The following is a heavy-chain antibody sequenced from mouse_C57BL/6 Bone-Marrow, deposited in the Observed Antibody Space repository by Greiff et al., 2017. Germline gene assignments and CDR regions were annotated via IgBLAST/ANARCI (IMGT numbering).Heavy chain of an antibody. Sequence: VQRVESGAELARPGASVKLSCKASGYTFTSYGISWVKQRTGQGLEWIGEIYPRSGNTYYNEKFKGKDTLTADKSSSTAYMELRSLTSEDSAVYFCARGDLAWFAYWGQGTLVTVSA. V-gene: IGHV1-81*01. CDR2: IYPRSGNT. CDR3: ARGDLAWFAY. J-gene: IGHJ3*01. CDR1: GYTFTSYG.